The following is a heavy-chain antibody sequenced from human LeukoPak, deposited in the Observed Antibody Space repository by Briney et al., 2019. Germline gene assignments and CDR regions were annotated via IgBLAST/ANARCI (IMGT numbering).Heavy chain of an antibody. CDR1: GFTFSSYA. CDR2: ISGSGGST. CDR3: AKVGGDGYYYDSSGYPDY. D-gene: IGHD3-22*01. V-gene: IGHV3-23*01. J-gene: IGHJ4*02. Sequence: GGSLRLSCAAPGFTFSSYAMSWVRQAPGKGLEWVSAISGSGGSTYYADSVKGRFTISRDNSKNTLYLQMNSLRAEDTAVYYCAKVGGDGYYYDSSGYPDYWGQGTLVTVSS.